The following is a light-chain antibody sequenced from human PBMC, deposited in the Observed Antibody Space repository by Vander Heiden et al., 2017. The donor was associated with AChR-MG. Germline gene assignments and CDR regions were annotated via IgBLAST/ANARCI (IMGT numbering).Light chain of an antibody. CDR1: SSNSGAAYD. J-gene: IGLJ2*01. CDR2: GNS. Sequence: QSVLAQPPSVSGAQGQRVTISCTGTSSNSGAAYDVHWYQHLPGTAPKLLIYGNSNRPSGVPDRFSASKSDTSASLAVTGLHPDDEAVYYCQSYDVSLSAAVFGGGTKLTVL. CDR3: QSYDVSLSAAV. V-gene: IGLV1-40*01.